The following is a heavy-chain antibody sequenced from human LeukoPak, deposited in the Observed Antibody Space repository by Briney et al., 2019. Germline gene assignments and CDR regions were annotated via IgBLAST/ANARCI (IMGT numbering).Heavy chain of an antibody. J-gene: IGHJ4*02. V-gene: IGHV4-39*01. CDR1: VGSISSSSYY. D-gene: IGHD6-13*01. CDR3: IGHSSSWTGR. CDR2: IYYSGST. Sequence: SETLSLTCTVSVGSISSSSYYWGWIRQPPGKGLEWIGSIYYSGSTYYNPSLKSRVTISVDTSKNQFSLKLSSVTAADTAVYYCIGHSSSWTGRWGQGTLVTVSS.